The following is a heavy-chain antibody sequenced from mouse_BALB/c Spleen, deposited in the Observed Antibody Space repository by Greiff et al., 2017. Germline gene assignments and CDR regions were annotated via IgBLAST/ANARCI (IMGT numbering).Heavy chain of an antibody. J-gene: IGHJ1*01. CDR1: GFTFSSYT. D-gene: IGHD2-4*01. CDR2: ISNGGGST. V-gene: IGHV5-12-2*01. CDR3: ASSYDYDGYLDV. Sequence: DVKLVESGGGLVQPGGSLKLSCAASGFTFSSYTMSWVRQTPEKRLEWVAYISNGGGSTYYPDTVTGRFTISRDNAKNTLYLQMSSLKSEDTAMYYGASSYDYDGYLDVWGAGTTVTVSS.